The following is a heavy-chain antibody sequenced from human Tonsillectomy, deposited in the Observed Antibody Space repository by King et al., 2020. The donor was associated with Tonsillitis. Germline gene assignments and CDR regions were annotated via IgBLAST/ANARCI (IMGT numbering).Heavy chain of an antibody. D-gene: IGHD3-22*01. J-gene: IGHJ4*02. CDR1: GFMFSDFY. CDR3: ARDTYYSDNTYDY. CDR2: ISSRDATT. Sequence: VQLVESGGGLVKPGGSPRLSCAASGFMFSDFYMSWIRQAPGKGLEWVSYISSRDATTYYADSVKGRFTISRDNAKNSLYLQMNSLRAEDTAVYYCARDTYYSDNTYDYWGQGTLVTVSS. V-gene: IGHV3-11*01.